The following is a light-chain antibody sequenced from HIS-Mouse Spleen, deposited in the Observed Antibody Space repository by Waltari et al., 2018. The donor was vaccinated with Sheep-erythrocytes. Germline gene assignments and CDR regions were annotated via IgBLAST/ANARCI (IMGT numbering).Light chain of an antibody. J-gene: IGLJ3*02. CDR3: CSYAGSSTPWV. Sequence: QSALTQPASVSGSPGQPTTISCPGTSSAVGRYNLFSWYQQHPGKAPKLMIYEGSKRPSGVSNRFSGSKSGNTASLTISGLQTEDEADYYCCSYAGSSTPWVFGGGTKLTVL. CDR2: EGS. CDR1: SSAVGRYNL. V-gene: IGLV2-23*01.